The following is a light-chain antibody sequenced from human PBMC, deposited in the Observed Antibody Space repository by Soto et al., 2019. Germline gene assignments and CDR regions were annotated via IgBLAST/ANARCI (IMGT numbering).Light chain of an antibody. CDR2: EGN. Sequence: QSVLTQPASVSGSPGQSITISCTGTSSDVGSYKLVSWYQQHPGKAPKLMIYEGNKLPSGVSNRFSGSKSGSTASLTISGLQPEDEADYYCCSYAGSSTSVVFGGGTKLTVL. V-gene: IGLV2-23*01. J-gene: IGLJ2*01. CDR1: SSDVGSYKL. CDR3: CSYAGSSTSVV.